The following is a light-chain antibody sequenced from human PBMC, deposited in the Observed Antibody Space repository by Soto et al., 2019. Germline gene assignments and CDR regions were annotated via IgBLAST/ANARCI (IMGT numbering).Light chain of an antibody. CDR1: SSDVGGYNS. J-gene: IGLJ3*02. Sequence: QSALTQPASVSGSPGQSITISCTETSSDVGGYNSVSWYQQHPGKAPKLMIFEVSNRPSGVSNRFSGSKSGNTASLTISGLQTEDEADYYCSSYTTSSTLWLFGGGTKLTV. CDR2: EVS. V-gene: IGLV2-14*01. CDR3: SSYTTSSTLWL.